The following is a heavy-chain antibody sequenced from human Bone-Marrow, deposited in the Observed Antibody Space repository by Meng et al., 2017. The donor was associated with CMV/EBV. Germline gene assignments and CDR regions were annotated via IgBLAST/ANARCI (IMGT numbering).Heavy chain of an antibody. Sequence: SETLSLTCTVSGGSVSSGSYYWSWIRQPPGKGLEWIGYIYYSGSTNYNPSLKSRVTISVDTSKNQFSLKLSSVTAADTAVYYCARGGGYSYGPYYYYYGMDVWGQGTTVTVYS. D-gene: IGHD5-18*01. V-gene: IGHV4-61*01. CDR1: GGSVSSGSYY. CDR3: ARGGGYSYGPYYYYYGMDV. J-gene: IGHJ6*02. CDR2: IYYSGST.